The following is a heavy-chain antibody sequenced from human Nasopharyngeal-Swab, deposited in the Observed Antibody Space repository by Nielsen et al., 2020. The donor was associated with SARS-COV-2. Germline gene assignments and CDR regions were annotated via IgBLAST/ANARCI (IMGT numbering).Heavy chain of an antibody. CDR2: VSYIWTA. CDR1: GASISSSINY. Sequence: SETLSLTCTVSGASISSSINYWGWIRQSPQKGLEWIGTVSYIWTANYNPSLTSPVTISVDTSKNQFSLKLISVTPADTAVYYCARDESGDYLGLPFDYWGQGTLVTVSS. D-gene: IGHD4-17*01. V-gene: IGHV4-39*07. J-gene: IGHJ4*02. CDR3: ARDESGDYLGLPFDY.